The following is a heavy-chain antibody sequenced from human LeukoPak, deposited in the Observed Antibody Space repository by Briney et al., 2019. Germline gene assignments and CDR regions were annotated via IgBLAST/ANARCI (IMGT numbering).Heavy chain of an antibody. CDR2: ISGSGDTV. Sequence: PGGSLRLSCAASGSSFNAYYMTWIRQAPGKGLEWLSSISGSGDTVYYADSVRGRFTVSRDNARSSLYLQIDGLRAEDTAFYYCAREFTMIVVVGVFDIWGQGTLVTVSS. CDR3: AREFTMIVVVGVFDI. D-gene: IGHD3-22*01. CDR1: GSSFNAYY. J-gene: IGHJ3*02. V-gene: IGHV3-11*01.